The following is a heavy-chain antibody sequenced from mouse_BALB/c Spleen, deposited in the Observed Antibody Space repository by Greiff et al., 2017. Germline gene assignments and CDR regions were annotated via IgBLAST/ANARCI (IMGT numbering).Heavy chain of an antibody. V-gene: IGHV8-8*01. CDR1: GFSLSTSGMG. D-gene: IGHD2-2*01. J-gene: IGHJ3*01. Sequence: QVTLKVCGPGILQPSQTLSLTCSFSGFSLSTSGMGVGWIRQPSGKGLEWLAHIWWDDDKRYNPALKSRLTISKDTSSNQVFLKIASVDTADTATYYCARIAIYYGYAWFAYWGQGTLVTVSA. CDR3: ARIAIYYGYAWFAY. CDR2: IWWDDDK.